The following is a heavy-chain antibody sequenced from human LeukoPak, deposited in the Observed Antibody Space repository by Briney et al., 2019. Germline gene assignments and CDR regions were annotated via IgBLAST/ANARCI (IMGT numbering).Heavy chain of an antibody. CDR1: GGSISSGGYY. CDR2: IYYSGST. V-gene: IGHV4-31*03. CDR3: ASHSYCSSTSCYTNFGEFDY. J-gene: IGHJ4*02. D-gene: IGHD2-2*02. Sequence: PSQTLSLTCTVSGGSISSGGYYWSWIRQHPGKGLEWIGYIYYSGSTHYNPSLKSRVTISVDTSKNQFSLKLSSVTAADTAVYYCASHSYCSSTSCYTNFGEFDYWGQGTLVTVSS.